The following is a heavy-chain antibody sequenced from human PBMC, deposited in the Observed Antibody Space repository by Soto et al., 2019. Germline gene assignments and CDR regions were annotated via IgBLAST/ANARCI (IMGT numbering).Heavy chain of an antibody. CDR3: AKGSNDYVWVTYRYYFYY. V-gene: IGHV3-23*01. Sequence: GGSLRLSCAASGFTFSSYAMSWVRQAPGKGLEWVSSLSGSGSSTYYADSVKGRFTISRDNSKNTLYLQMNSLRAEDTAVYYCAKGSNDYVWVTYRYYFYYWGQGTLVTVSS. D-gene: IGHD3-16*02. CDR2: LSGSGSST. CDR1: GFTFSSYA. J-gene: IGHJ4*02.